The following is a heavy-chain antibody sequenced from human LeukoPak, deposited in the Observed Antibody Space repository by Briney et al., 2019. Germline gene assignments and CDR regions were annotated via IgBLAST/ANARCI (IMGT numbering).Heavy chain of an antibody. CDR3: ARVLSVDYDFWSGYYQTPSFFDY. CDR1: GGSISSGDYY. CDR2: IYYSGST. D-gene: IGHD3-3*01. Sequence: PSETLSLTCTVSGGSISSGDYYWSWIRQPPGKGLEWIGYIYYSGSTYYNPSLKSRVTISVDTSKNQFSLKLSSVTAADTAVYYCARVLSVDYDFWSGYYQTPSFFDYSGQGTLVTVSS. V-gene: IGHV4-30-4*08. J-gene: IGHJ4*02.